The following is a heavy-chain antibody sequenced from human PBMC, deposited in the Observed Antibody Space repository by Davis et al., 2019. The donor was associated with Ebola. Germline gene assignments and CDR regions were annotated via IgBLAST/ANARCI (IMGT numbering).Heavy chain of an antibody. J-gene: IGHJ4*02. D-gene: IGHD7-27*01. V-gene: IGHV1-2*02. CDR2: INPNSGGT. CDR3: ARDGSTSDQKSGELDY. CDR1: GYTFTGYY. Sequence: AASVKVPCKASGYTFTGYYMHWVRQAPGQGLEWMGWINPNSGGTNYAQKFQGRVTMTRDTSITTAYMELSRLRSDDTAVYYCARDGSTSDQKSGELDYWGQGPLVTVSS.